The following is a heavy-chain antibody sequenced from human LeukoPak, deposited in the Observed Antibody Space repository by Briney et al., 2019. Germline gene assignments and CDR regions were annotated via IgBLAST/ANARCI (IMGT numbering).Heavy chain of an antibody. Sequence: GASMKVSCKASGYTFTGYYMHWVRQAPGQGLEWMGWISAYNGNTNYAQKLQGRVTMTTDTSTSTAYMELRSLRSDDPAVYYCARDLGSNLYSSGWQLTYYYYYGMDVWGQGTTVTVSS. J-gene: IGHJ6*02. CDR3: ARDLGSNLYSSGWQLTYYYYYGMDV. CDR1: GYTFTGYY. V-gene: IGHV1-18*04. D-gene: IGHD6-19*01. CDR2: ISAYNGNT.